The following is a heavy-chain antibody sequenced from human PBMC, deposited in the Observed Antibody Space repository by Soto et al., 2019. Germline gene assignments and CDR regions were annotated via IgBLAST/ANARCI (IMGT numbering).Heavy chain of an antibody. CDR3: ARGYYYDSSGLLGV. V-gene: IGHV3-33*01. J-gene: IGHJ6*02. Sequence: PGGSLRLSCAASGFTFSSYGMHWVRQAPGKGLEWVAVIWYDGSNKYYADSVKGRFTISRDNSKNTLYLQMNSLRAEDTAVYYCARGYYYDSSGLLGVWGQGTTVTVSS. CDR1: GFTFSSYG. CDR2: IWYDGSNK. D-gene: IGHD3-22*01.